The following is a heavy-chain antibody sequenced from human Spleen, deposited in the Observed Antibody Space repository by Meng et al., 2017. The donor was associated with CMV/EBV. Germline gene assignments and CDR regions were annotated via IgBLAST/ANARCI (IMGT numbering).Heavy chain of an antibody. D-gene: IGHD6-19*01. CDR3: AIPIAVAGTHDY. V-gene: IGHV3-23*01. CDR2: ISGSDGTT. J-gene: IGHJ4*02. CDR1: GFTFSAYV. Sequence: GGSLRLSCAASGFTFSAYVMSWVRQAPGKGLEWISTISGSDGTTDYADFVKGRFTVSRDNSKNTLYLQMNGLRTDDTAVYYCAIPIAVAGTHDYWGQGTLVTVSS.